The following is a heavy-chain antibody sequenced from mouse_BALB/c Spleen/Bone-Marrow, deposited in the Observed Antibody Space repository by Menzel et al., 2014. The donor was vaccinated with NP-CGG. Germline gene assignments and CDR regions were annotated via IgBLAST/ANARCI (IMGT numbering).Heavy chain of an antibody. CDR1: GFDFSRYW. CDR2: INPDSSTI. D-gene: IGHD2-3*01. V-gene: IGHV4-1*02. CDR3: ARPDDGYYAMDY. J-gene: IGHJ4*01. Sequence: EVKVVESGGGLVQPGGSLKLSCAASGFDFSRYWMSWVRQAPGKGLEWIGEINPDSSTINYTPSLKDKFIISRDNAKNTPYLQMSKVRSEDTALYYCARPDDGYYAMDYWGQGTSVTVSS.